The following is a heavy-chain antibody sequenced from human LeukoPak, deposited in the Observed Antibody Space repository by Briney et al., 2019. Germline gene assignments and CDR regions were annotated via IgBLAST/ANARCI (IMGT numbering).Heavy chain of an antibody. CDR1: GFTFTSYG. Sequence: GGSLRLSCVASGFTFTSYGMHWVRQAPGKGLEWVAVIWYDGSNKYYADSVKGRFTISRDNSKNTLYLQMNSLRAEDTAVYYCAREGPDYDFWSGAFVYYYGMDVWGQGTTVTVSS. CDR2: IWYDGSNK. CDR3: AREGPDYDFWSGAFVYYYGMDV. V-gene: IGHV3-33*08. D-gene: IGHD3-3*01. J-gene: IGHJ6*02.